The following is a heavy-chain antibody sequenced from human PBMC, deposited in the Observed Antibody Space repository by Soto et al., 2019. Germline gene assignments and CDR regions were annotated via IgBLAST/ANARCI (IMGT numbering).Heavy chain of an antibody. D-gene: IGHD6-13*01. Sequence: QVQLVQSGAEVKKPGASVKVSCKASGYTFTSYDINWVRQATGQGLEWMGWMNPNSGNAGYVQRFQGRVTMTWNTSISTAYMDLSSLRSEDTAVYYCARSQRRTTAAGAGDYWGQGTLVTVSS. CDR2: MNPNSGNA. CDR3: ARSQRRTTAAGAGDY. V-gene: IGHV1-8*01. J-gene: IGHJ4*02. CDR1: GYTFTSYD.